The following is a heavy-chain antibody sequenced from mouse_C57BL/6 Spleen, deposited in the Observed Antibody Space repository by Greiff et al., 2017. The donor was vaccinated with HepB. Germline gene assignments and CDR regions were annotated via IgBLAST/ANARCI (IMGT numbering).Heavy chain of an antibody. J-gene: IGHJ3*01. CDR2: IDPEDGDT. V-gene: IGHV14-1*01. Sequence: EVKLVESGAELVRPGASVKLSCTASGFNIKDYYMHWVKQRPEQGLEWIGRIDPEDGDTEYAPKFQGKATMTADTSSNTAYLQLSSLTSEDTAVYYCTPAYYSNPFAYWGQGTLVTVSA. D-gene: IGHD2-5*01. CDR3: TPAYYSNPFAY. CDR1: GFNIKDYY.